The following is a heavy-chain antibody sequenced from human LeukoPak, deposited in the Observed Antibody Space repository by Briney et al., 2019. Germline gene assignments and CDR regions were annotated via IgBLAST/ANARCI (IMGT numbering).Heavy chain of an antibody. Sequence: ASVTVSCKASGYTFTGYYIHWVRQAPGQGLEWMGWINPDSGGTNYAQNFQGRVTMTRDTSISTAYMELNRLRSDDTAVYYCARDRAGGSCQEWGQGTLVTVSS. J-gene: IGHJ4*02. V-gene: IGHV1-2*02. D-gene: IGHD2-15*01. CDR1: GYTFTGYY. CDR2: INPDSGGT. CDR3: ARDRAGGSCQE.